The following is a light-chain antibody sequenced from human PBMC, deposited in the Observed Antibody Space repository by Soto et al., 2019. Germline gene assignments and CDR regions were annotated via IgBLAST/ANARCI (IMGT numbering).Light chain of an antibody. Sequence: DVVMTQSPLSLPVTRGQPASISCRSSQSLVHSDGNTYLTWFQQRPGQSPRRLIYKVSNRDSGVPDRFSGSGSDIDFTLKISRVEAEDVGVYYCMQGIQWPFTFGPGTTVDIK. V-gene: IGKV2-30*02. J-gene: IGKJ3*01. CDR1: QSLVHSDGNTY. CDR2: KVS. CDR3: MQGIQWPFT.